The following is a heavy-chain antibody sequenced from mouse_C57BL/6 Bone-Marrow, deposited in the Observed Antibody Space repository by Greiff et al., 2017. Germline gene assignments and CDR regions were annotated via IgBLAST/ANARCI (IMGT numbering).Heavy chain of an antibody. CDR3: ARDRPFITTVVAPFAY. J-gene: IGHJ3*01. D-gene: IGHD1-1*01. CDR2: ISDGGSYT. CDR1: GFTFSSYA. Sequence: EVKLMESGGGLVKPGGSLKLSCAASGFTFSSYAMSWVRQTPEKRLEWVATISDGGSYTYYPANVKGRFTISRDNAKNNLYLQMSHLKSEDTAMYYCARDRPFITTVVAPFAYWGQGTLVTVSA. V-gene: IGHV5-4*01.